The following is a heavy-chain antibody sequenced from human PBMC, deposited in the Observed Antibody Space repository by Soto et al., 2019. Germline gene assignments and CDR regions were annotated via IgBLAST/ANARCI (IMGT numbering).Heavy chain of an antibody. J-gene: IGHJ4*02. D-gene: IGHD6-19*01. V-gene: IGHV5-51*01. Sequence: LGESLKISCEGSGFSFSKYKIGWVRQMPGKGLEWMGIINPGDSDTRYSPSFQGQVTISADKSISTAYLQWSTLKASDTAMYYCARISSGSDFWGQGTLVTVSS. CDR2: INPGDSDT. CDR1: GFSFSKYK. CDR3: ARISSGSDF.